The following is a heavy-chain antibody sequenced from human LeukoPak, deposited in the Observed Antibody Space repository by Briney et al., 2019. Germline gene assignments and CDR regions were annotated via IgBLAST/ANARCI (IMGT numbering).Heavy chain of an antibody. CDR3: AREDYYDSGSNDY. J-gene: IGHJ4*02. Sequence: ASVKASCKASGYTFTTYDITWVRQATGQELEWMGWMNPNSGNTAYAQKFQGRVTITRNTSISTAYMELSSLRSEDTAVYYCAREDYYDSGSNDYWGQGTLVTVSS. CDR2: MNPNSGNT. V-gene: IGHV1-8*03. D-gene: IGHD3-22*01. CDR1: GYTFTTYD.